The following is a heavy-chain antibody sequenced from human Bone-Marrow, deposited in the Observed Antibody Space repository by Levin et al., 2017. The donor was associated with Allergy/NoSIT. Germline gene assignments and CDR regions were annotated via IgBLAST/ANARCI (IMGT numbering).Heavy chain of an antibody. Sequence: LSLTCAVYGGSFSGYYWSWIRQPPGKGLEWIGEINHSGSTNYNPSLKSRVTISVDTSKNQFSLKLSSVTAADTAVYYCALPGPVVVPAAMTTSRSYYYYGMDVWGQGTTVTVSS. CDR3: ALPGPVVVPAAMTTSRSYYYYGMDV. D-gene: IGHD2-2*01. J-gene: IGHJ6*02. CDR2: INHSGST. CDR1: GGSFSGYY. V-gene: IGHV4-34*01.